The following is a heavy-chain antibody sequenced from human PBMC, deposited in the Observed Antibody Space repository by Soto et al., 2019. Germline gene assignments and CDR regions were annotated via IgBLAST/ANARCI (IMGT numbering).Heavy chain of an antibody. CDR2: ISSSISYI. D-gene: IGHD3-3*01. J-gene: IGHJ6*04. V-gene: IGHV3-21*01. Sequence: XASLMLTSAASGFPVSSYSVNGVRQAPGKGLEWVSSISSSISYIYYADSVKGRFTISRDNAKNSLNLQMNSLRAEDTAVYYCARDGAGYDFWSGERLGHYGMDVWGKGTTVTFSS. CDR3: ARDGAGYDFWSGERLGHYGMDV. CDR1: GFPVSSYS.